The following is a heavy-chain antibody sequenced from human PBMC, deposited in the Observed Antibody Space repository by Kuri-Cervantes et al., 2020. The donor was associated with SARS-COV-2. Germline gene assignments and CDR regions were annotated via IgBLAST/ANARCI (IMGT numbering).Heavy chain of an antibody. D-gene: IGHD4-11*01. V-gene: IGHV3-23*01. CDR2: LSGSGIST. J-gene: IGHJ6*03. Sequence: LSLTCVVSGFPFSSYAMTWVRQPPGKGLEWVSSLSGSGISTYYAGSVKGRFTISRDNSKNTVYLQMNSLRADDTALYYCAKGQTTAPIGYYYMDVWGKGTTVTVSS. CDR1: GFPFSSYA. CDR3: AKGQTTAPIGYYYMDV.